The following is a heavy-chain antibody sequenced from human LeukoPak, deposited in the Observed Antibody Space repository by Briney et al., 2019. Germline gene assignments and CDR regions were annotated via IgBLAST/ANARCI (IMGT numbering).Heavy chain of an antibody. Sequence: GGSLRLSCTVSGFSFREHWMSWVSQAPGKGLEWVGNIKEDGNEDYYVDSVEGRFVIFRDNAKNSLYLQMHSLRAEDTAVYYCTRGDRGYAESLYWGRGTLVTVSS. V-gene: IGHV3-7*02. CDR2: IKEDGNED. D-gene: IGHD5-12*01. CDR1: GFSFREHW. CDR3: TRGDRGYAESLY. J-gene: IGHJ4*02.